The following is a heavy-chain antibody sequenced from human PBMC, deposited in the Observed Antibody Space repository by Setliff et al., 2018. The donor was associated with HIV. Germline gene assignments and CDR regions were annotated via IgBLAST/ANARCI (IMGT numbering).Heavy chain of an antibody. Sequence: GASVKVSCKASGYIFTDYAVHWVRQAPGQSLEWMGWINVGNGNTRYSQKFQGRVTITRDTSATTAYMELSSLRSEDTAIFYCAREPIGGDDAFDIWGQGTMVTVSS. CDR1: GYIFTDYA. D-gene: IGHD2-21*02. CDR3: AREPIGGDDAFDI. CDR2: INVGNGNT. J-gene: IGHJ3*02. V-gene: IGHV1-3*01.